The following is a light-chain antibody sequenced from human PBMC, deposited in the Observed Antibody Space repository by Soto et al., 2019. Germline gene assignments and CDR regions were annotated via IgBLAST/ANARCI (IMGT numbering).Light chain of an antibody. J-gene: IGKJ5*01. CDR3: QQRSNWPPIT. CDR1: QSVGRY. CDR2: DAS. V-gene: IGKV3-11*01. Sequence: EIVVTQSPATLSLSPGERATLSCRASQSVGRYLAWYQQKPGQPPRLLIYDASNRATGIPARFSGSGSGTDFTLTISSLEPEDFAVYYCQQRSNWPPITFGQGTRLEIK.